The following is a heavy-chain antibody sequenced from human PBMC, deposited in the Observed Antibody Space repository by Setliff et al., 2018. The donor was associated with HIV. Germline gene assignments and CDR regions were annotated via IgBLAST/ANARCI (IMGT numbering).Heavy chain of an antibody. CDR3: TRLTGYILSGYRPHWYFDL. V-gene: IGHV4-61*02. Sequence: SETLSLTCTFSGDSISSANYYWSWIRQPAGKGLEWMGRIYSTGSTNYNPSLKSRVTISSDTSKNLFSLKLTTVTAADAAVYYCTRLTGYILSGYRPHWYFDLWGRGTLVTVSS. CDR1: GDSISSANYY. D-gene: IGHD3-9*01. CDR2: IYSTGST. J-gene: IGHJ2*01.